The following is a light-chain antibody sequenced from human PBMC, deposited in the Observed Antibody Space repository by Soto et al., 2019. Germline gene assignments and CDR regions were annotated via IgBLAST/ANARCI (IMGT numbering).Light chain of an antibody. CDR1: QTVRNNY. V-gene: IGKV3-20*01. Sequence: GLSQSPGALSLSPGERATLSCRASQTVRNNYLAWYQQKPGQAPRLLIYGPSTRATGIPARFSGSESGTDFTLTISRLEPEDFAVYYCQQYGSSGTFGQGTKVDIK. CDR2: GPS. CDR3: QQYGSSGT. J-gene: IGKJ1*01.